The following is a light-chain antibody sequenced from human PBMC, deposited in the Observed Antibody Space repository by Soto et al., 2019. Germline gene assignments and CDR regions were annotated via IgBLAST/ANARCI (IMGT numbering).Light chain of an antibody. CDR3: HQYGRAPWT. CDR2: SAS. Sequence: EVVLTQPTRTLPLSPGERATPSCMVSQSIGRSYLSWCQQKPGQAPTLLMYSASTRVAGMPDRFSGGGSGADVTLIITRLEPEDVAVYYCHQYGRAPWTFGQGTKVDIK. J-gene: IGKJ1*01. CDR1: QSIGRSY. V-gene: IGKV3-20*01.